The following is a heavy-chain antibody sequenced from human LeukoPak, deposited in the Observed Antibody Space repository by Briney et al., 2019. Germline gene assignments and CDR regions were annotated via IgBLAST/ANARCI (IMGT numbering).Heavy chain of an antibody. J-gene: IGHJ3*01. CDR2: ISYDGSNK. CDR3: AKGQR. D-gene: IGHD6-25*01. Sequence: GGSLRLSCAASGFTFSSYAMHWVRQAPGKGLEWVAVISYDGSNKYYADSVKGRFTISRDNSKNTLFLQMNSLRAEDTAVYYCAKGQRWGQGTMVTVSS. V-gene: IGHV3-30*07. CDR1: GFTFSSYA.